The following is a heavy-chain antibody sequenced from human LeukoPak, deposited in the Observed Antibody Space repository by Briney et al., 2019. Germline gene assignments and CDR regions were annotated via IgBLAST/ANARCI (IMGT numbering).Heavy chain of an antibody. J-gene: IGHJ5*02. CDR3: AGGHCTTGVCDKGWFDP. V-gene: IGHV4-59*01. CDR1: GVSISSYY. Sequence: ASETLSLTCTVSGVSISSYYWSWIRQPPGKGLEWVGYIYYTGSTNYNPSLKSRVTISVDTSRNQFSLKLSSVTAADTAVYYCAGGHCTTGVCDKGWFDPWGQGTLVTVSS. CDR2: IYYTGST. D-gene: IGHD2-8*01.